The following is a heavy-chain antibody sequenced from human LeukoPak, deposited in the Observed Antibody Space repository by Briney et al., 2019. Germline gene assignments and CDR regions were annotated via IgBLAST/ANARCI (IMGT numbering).Heavy chain of an antibody. Sequence: SETLSLTCTVSGGSISSYYWSWIRQPPGKGLEWIGYIYYSGGTNYNPSLKSRVTISVDTSKNQFSLKLSSVTAADTAVYYCARGLEDYSNYEGNWFDPWGQGTLVTVSS. CDR2: IYYSGGT. CDR1: GGSISSYY. D-gene: IGHD4-11*01. CDR3: ARGLEDYSNYEGNWFDP. J-gene: IGHJ5*02. V-gene: IGHV4-59*01.